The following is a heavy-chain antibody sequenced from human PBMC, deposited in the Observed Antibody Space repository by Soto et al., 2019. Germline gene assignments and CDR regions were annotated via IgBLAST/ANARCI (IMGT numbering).Heavy chain of an antibody. V-gene: IGHV1-2*02. CDR2: ISGNSGGT. CDR1: GYTFTGYY. Sequence: ASVKVSCKASGYTFTGYYLHWVRQAPGQGLEWMGWISGNSGGTNYAQKFQGRVTMTRDTSIITAYMDLSRLTSDDTAVYYCAWGYCSDSGCSPFFDYWGQGSLVTVSS. J-gene: IGHJ4*02. D-gene: IGHD2-15*01. CDR3: AWGYCSDSGCSPFFDY.